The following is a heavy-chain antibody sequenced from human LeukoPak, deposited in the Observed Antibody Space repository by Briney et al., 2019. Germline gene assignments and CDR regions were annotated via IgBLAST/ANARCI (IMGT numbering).Heavy chain of an antibody. J-gene: IGHJ4*02. CDR1: GGSIRGYY. CDR2: IFSSGST. Sequence: PSETLALTCTVSGGSIRGYYWSWIRQPPGKGLEWMGYIFSSGSTTYNPSLKSRVTISEDTSVKQFSLKLSSVTAADTAVYYCARHYYDRSDSYSFDYWGQGTLVTVSS. CDR3: ARHYYDRSDSYSFDY. D-gene: IGHD3-22*01. V-gene: IGHV4-59*08.